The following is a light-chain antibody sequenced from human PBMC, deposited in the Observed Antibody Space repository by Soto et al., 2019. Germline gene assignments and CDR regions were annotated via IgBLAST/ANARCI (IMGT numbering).Light chain of an antibody. CDR2: GAS. J-gene: IGKJ1*01. V-gene: IGKV3-15*01. CDR1: QSVSTN. Sequence: DIVMTQSPANMSVSPGERATLSCRASQSVSTNVAWFQQKPGQAPRLLIYGASTRATGISARFSGSGSGTEFTLTISSLLSEDCAVYYCQHYDNWPPWTFGQGTRWIS. CDR3: QHYDNWPPWT.